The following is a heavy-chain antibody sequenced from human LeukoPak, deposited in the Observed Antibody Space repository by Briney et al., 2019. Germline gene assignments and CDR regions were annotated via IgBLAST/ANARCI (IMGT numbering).Heavy chain of an antibody. V-gene: IGHV4-38-2*01. CDR3: ARINAPVATFDY. J-gene: IGHJ4*02. CDR1: GFSISSTYY. D-gene: IGHD2-21*01. CDR2: ITHSGNT. Sequence: SETLSLTCAVSGFSISSTYYGAWIRQTPGKGLEWIATITHSGNTYYISSLESRLTISLDTSKRHFSLRLTSVTAADTAVYYCARINAPVATFDYWGLGTLVAVSS.